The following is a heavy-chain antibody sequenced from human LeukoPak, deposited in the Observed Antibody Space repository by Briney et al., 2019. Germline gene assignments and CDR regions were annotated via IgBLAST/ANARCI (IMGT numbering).Heavy chain of an antibody. J-gene: IGHJ3*02. CDR1: GGTFGSYA. CDR3: ARGLADDAFDI. CDR2: IIPIFGTA. Sequence: SVKVSCKASGGTFGSYAISWVRQAPGQGLEWMVGIIPIFGTANYAQKFQGRVTITADESTSTAYMELSSLRSEDTAVYYCARGLADDAFDIWGQGTMVTVSS. V-gene: IGHV1-69*13.